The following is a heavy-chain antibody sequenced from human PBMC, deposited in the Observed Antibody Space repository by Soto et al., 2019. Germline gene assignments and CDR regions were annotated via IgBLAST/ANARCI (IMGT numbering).Heavy chain of an antibody. CDR3: ARLPGSSSWYDNWFDP. D-gene: IGHD6-13*01. V-gene: IGHV4-59*08. J-gene: IGHJ5*02. CDR2: IYYSGST. CDR1: GGSISSYY. Sequence: SDTLSLTCTVSGGSISSYYWSWIRQPPGKGLEWIGYIYYSGSTNYNPSLKSRVTISVDTSKNQFSLKLSSVTAADTAVYYCARLPGSSSWYDNWFDPWGQGTLVTVSS.